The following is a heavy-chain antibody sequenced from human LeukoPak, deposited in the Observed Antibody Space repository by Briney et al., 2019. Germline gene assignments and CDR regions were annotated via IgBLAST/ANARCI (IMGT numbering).Heavy chain of an antibody. Sequence: SETLSLTCTVSGGSISSSSYYWGWIRQPPGKGLEWIGSIYYSGSTYYNPSLKSRVTISVDTSKNQFSLKLSSVTAADTAVYYCARVYCSSTSCYRRNDAFDIWGQGTMVTVSS. CDR2: IYYSGST. CDR3: ARVYCSSTSCYRRNDAFDI. CDR1: GGSISSSSYY. J-gene: IGHJ3*02. V-gene: IGHV4-39*01. D-gene: IGHD2-2*02.